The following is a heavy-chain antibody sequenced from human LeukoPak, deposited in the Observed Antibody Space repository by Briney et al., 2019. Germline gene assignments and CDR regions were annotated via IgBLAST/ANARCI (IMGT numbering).Heavy chain of an antibody. V-gene: IGHV3-7*01. Sequence: GGSLRLSCAASGFTFSSYWMSWVRQAPGKGLEWVANIKQDGSEKYYVDSVKGRFTISRDNAKNSLYLQMNSLRAEDTAVYYCASSGWYEMLGYYYYMDVWGKGTTVTVSS. CDR1: GFTFSSYW. CDR3: ASSGWYEMLGYYYYMDV. J-gene: IGHJ6*03. CDR2: IKQDGSEK. D-gene: IGHD6-19*01.